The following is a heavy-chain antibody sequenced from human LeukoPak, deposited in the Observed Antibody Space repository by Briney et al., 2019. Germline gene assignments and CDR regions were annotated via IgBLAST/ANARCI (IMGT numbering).Heavy chain of an antibody. CDR1: GYTFTSYD. CDR3: AKTNPDSSGYPGYFQH. Sequence: GASVKVSCKASGYTFTSYDINWVRQATGQGLEWMGWMNPNSGNTGYAQKFQGRVTITADKSTSTAYMELSSLRSEDTAVYYCAKTNPDSSGYPGYFQHWGQGTLVTVSS. CDR2: MNPNSGNT. D-gene: IGHD3-22*01. V-gene: IGHV1-8*03. J-gene: IGHJ1*01.